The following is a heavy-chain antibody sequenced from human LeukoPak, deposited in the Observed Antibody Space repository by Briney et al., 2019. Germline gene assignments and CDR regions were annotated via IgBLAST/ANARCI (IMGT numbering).Heavy chain of an antibody. D-gene: IGHD3-10*01. CDR1: GFTFSSYA. V-gene: IGHV3-64*01. Sequence: GGSLRLSCAASGFTFSSYAMHWVRQAPGKGLEYVSAISSNGGSTYYANSVKGRFTISRDNSKNTLYLQMGSLRAEDMAVYYCAREPQGIGSFAYWGQGTLVTVSS. J-gene: IGHJ4*02. CDR3: AREPQGIGSFAY. CDR2: ISSNGGST.